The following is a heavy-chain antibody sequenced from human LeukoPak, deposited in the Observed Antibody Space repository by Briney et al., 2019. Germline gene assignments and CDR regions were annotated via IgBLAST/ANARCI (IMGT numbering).Heavy chain of an antibody. D-gene: IGHD2-2*01. CDR2: ISSNSAYI. CDR3: ARIFRYQLVDYYALDV. J-gene: IGHJ6*02. V-gene: IGHV3-21*01. CDR1: GFSFSDYA. Sequence: PGGSLRLSCAASGFSFSDYAMDWARQAPGKGLEWVSAISSNSAYIYYADSVKGRFTISRDNAKSSVSLQMNSLRDDDTAVYYCARIFRYQLVDYYALDVWGQGTTVTVSS.